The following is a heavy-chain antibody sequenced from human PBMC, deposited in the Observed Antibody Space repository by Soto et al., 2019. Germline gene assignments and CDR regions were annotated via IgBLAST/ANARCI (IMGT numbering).Heavy chain of an antibody. D-gene: IGHD2-2*01. CDR3: ARDSGTLNWFDP. Sequence: GGSLRFSCAASGFTFSSYEMNWVRQAPGKGLEWVSYISSSGSTIYYADSVKGRFTISRDNAKNSLYLQMNSLRAEDTAVYYCARDSGTLNWFDPWGQGTLVTVSS. J-gene: IGHJ5*02. CDR1: GFTFSSYE. CDR2: ISSSGSTI. V-gene: IGHV3-48*03.